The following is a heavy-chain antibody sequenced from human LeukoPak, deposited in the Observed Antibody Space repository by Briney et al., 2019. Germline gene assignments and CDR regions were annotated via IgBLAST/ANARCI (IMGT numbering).Heavy chain of an antibody. V-gene: IGHV4-4*07. CDR2: IYSSGST. Sequence: SETLSLTCTVSGGFITSYFWSWIRQPAGKGLEWIGRIYSSGSTNYNPSLKSRVTMSVDTSKNQFSLKLSSVTAADTAVYYCARDKWEPRYAFDIWGQGTMVTVSS. CDR3: ARDKWEPRYAFDI. CDR1: GGFITSYF. D-gene: IGHD1-26*01. J-gene: IGHJ3*02.